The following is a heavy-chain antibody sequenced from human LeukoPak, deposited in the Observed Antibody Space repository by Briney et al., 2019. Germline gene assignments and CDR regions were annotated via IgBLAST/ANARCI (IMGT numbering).Heavy chain of an antibody. Sequence: GGSLRLSCTASGFTFSNYAMHWVRQAPGKGLEWVAVISSDATTTYYADSVKGRLTLSRDNSKNTLYLQMDSPTTEDTAVYYCARETNDYSNYDHFAYCGQGTLVSVSS. CDR2: ISSDATTT. CDR1: GFTFSNYA. V-gene: IGHV3-30-3*01. J-gene: IGHJ4*02. D-gene: IGHD4-11*01. CDR3: ARETNDYSNYDHFAY.